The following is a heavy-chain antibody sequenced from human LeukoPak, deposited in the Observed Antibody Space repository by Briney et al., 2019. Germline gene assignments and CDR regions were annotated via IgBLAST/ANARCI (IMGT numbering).Heavy chain of an antibody. CDR1: GGSISNYY. D-gene: IGHD5-24*01. Sequence: SETLSLTCTVSGGSISNYYWGWIRQPPGKGLEWIGNIYSSGSTYYNASLQSRVTISIDTSKNQFSLKLSSVTAADTAVYYCARGQGDGYNYADRGRSANIDYWGQGTLVTVSS. CDR3: ARGQGDGYNYADRGRSANIDY. J-gene: IGHJ4*02. V-gene: IGHV4-39*07. CDR2: IYSSGST.